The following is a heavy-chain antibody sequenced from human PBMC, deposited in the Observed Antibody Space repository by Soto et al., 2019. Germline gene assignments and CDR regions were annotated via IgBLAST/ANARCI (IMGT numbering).Heavy chain of an antibody. V-gene: IGHV4-30-4*01. CDR1: GGSISSGDYY. J-gene: IGHJ4*02. Sequence: SETLSLTCTVSGGSISSGDYYWGWIRQPPGKGLEWIGYIYYSGSTYYNPSLKSRVTISVDTSKNQFSLKLSSVTAADTAVYYCARGGYSYGYLSYFDYWGQGTLVTVSS. CDR2: IYYSGST. D-gene: IGHD5-18*01. CDR3: ARGGYSYGYLSYFDY.